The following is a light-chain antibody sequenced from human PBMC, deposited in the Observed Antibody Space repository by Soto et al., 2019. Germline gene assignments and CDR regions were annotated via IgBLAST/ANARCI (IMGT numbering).Light chain of an antibody. Sequence: VLTPSPHSLAVSLGARATINCKSSQSVLYSSNNKNYLAWYQQKPGQPPKLLIYWASTRESGVPDRFSGSGSGTDFTLTISSLQAEDVAVYYCQQYYSTPLTFGGGTKVDIK. J-gene: IGKJ4*01. CDR1: QSVLYSSNNKNY. V-gene: IGKV4-1*01. CDR2: WAS. CDR3: QQYYSTPLT.